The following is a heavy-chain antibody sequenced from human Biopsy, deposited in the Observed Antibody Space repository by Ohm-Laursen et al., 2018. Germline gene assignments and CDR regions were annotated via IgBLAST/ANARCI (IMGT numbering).Heavy chain of an antibody. D-gene: IGHD3-3*01. J-gene: IGHJ4*02. CDR2: IYYSGNT. CDR1: GGSISDSTSH. Sequence: SETLSLTCTVSGGSISDSTSHWGWIRQSPGKGLEWIGNIYYSGNTDYSPALKSRITISVDTSNNQFSLKLRSVTAADTAVYYCARQVDFWSGYVDYWGQGTLATVSS. V-gene: IGHV4-39*01. CDR3: ARQVDFWSGYVDY.